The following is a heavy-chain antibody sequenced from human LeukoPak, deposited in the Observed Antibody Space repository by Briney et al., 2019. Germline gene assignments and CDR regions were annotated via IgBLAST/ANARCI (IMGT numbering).Heavy chain of an antibody. CDR3: AREGLGVVVPAAILYYYYYMDV. Sequence: PGGSLRLSCAASVFTFRSYSMNWVREAPGKGVECVSSISSSISYIYYADSVRGRFTISRDNTENSLYLKMNGMRAEDTDVYYCAREGLGVVVPAAILYYYYYMDVWGKGTTVTVSS. V-gene: IGHV3-21*01. CDR1: VFTFRSYS. D-gene: IGHD2-2*01. J-gene: IGHJ6*03. CDR2: ISSSISYI.